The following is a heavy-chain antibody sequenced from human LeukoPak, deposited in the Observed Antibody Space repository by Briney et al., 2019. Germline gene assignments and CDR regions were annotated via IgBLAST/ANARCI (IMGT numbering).Heavy chain of an antibody. D-gene: IGHD3-22*01. V-gene: IGHV3-48*01. J-gene: IGHJ4*02. CDR1: GFTFSDYS. CDR3: ATTPPMIVVY. Sequence: GGSLRLSCAASGFTFSDYSMNWVRQAPGKGLEWVSYISKNGNTIYYADSVKGRFTISRDNAKKSLYLQMNNLRAEDTAVYYCATTPPMIVVYWGQGTLVTVSS. CDR2: ISKNGNTI.